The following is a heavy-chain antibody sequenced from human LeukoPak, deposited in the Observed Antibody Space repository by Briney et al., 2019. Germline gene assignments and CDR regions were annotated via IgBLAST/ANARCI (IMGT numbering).Heavy chain of an antibody. J-gene: IGHJ3*02. V-gene: IGHV3-9*03. Sequence: GGSLRLSCAASGFTFDDYAMHWVRQAPGKGLEWVSGISWNSGSIGYADSVKGRFTISRDNAKNSLYLQMNSLRAEDMALYYRAKTKSPFLPQEAFDIWDQGTMVTVSS. CDR3: AKTKSPFLPQEAFDI. D-gene: IGHD3-3*01. CDR2: ISWNSGSI. CDR1: GFTFDDYA.